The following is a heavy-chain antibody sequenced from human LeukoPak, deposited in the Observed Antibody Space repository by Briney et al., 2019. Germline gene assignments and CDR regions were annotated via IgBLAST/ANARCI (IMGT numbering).Heavy chain of an antibody. J-gene: IGHJ4*02. CDR1: GGSISSGGYS. Sequence: PSETLSLTCAVSGGSISSGGYSWSWIRQPPGTGLEWIGYIYHSGTTYYDPSLKSRVTISVDTARNEFSLKLSSVTAADTAVYYCARESIAVAGSLDYWGQGTLVTVSS. CDR2: IYHSGTT. CDR3: ARESIAVAGSLDY. D-gene: IGHD6-19*01. V-gene: IGHV4-30-2*01.